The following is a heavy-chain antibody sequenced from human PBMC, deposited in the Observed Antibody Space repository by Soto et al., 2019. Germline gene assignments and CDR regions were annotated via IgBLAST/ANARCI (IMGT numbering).Heavy chain of an antibody. CDR1: GCTVSDNY. CDR3: ARGRCSADNCYSVFDY. V-gene: IGHV3-66*01. Sequence: PGGSLRLSCTASGCTVSDNYMGWVRQAPGKGLEWVSLIYTGDSTNYADSVKGRFTISRDNSKNTLYLQMNSLRAEDTAVYYCARGRCSADNCYSVFDYWGQGALVTVSS. J-gene: IGHJ4*02. CDR2: IYTGDST. D-gene: IGHD2-15*01.